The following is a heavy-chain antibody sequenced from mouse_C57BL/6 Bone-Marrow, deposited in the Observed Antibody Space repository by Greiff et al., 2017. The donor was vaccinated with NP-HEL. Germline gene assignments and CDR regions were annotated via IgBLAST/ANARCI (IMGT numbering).Heavy chain of an antibody. D-gene: IGHD1-1*01. CDR3: ARLITTVVATSDY. CDR1: GYTFTSYG. Sequence: QVQQQQSGAELARPGASVKLSCKASGYTFTSYGISWVKQRTGQGLEWIGEIYPRSGNTYYTEKFKGKATLTADKSSSTAYMELRSLTSEDSAVYFCARLITTVVATSDYWGQGTTLTVSS. CDR2: IYPRSGNT. J-gene: IGHJ2*01. V-gene: IGHV1-81*01.